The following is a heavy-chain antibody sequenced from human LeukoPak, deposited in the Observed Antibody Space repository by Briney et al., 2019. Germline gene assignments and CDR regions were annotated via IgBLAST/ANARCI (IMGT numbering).Heavy chain of an antibody. CDR1: GFTVSSNY. CDR3: ASVYCSSTSCYTYFDY. CDR2: IYSGGST. D-gene: IGHD2-2*02. Sequence: GGSLRLSCAASGFTVSSNYMSWVRQAPGKGLEWVSVIYSGGSTYYADSVKGRFTISRDNSKNTLYLQMNGLRAEDTAVYYCASVYCSSTSCYTYFDYWGQGTLVTVSS. V-gene: IGHV3-66*01. J-gene: IGHJ4*02.